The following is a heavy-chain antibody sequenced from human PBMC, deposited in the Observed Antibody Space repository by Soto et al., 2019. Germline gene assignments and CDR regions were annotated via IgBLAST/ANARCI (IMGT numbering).Heavy chain of an antibody. J-gene: IGHJ3*02. D-gene: IGHD3-16*01. CDR2: IYWDDDK. Sequence: QITLKESGPLLVDPTQILTLTCTFSGFSLSTGGVGVGWIRQPPGKALEWLALIYWDDDKRYSPSLKSRLTITXXTXKXXVVLTMTNVDPVDTATYYCAHAYDRDGHSADSFVMWGHGTMVTVSS. V-gene: IGHV2-5*02. CDR3: AHAYDRDGHSADSFVM. CDR1: GFSLSTGGVG.